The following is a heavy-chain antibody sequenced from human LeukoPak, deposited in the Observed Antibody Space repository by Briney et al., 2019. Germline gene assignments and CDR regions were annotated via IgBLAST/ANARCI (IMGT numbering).Heavy chain of an antibody. CDR2: INEDGSTT. Sequence: GGSLRLSCAASGFTFSSNWMHWVRQAPGKGLVWVSRINEDGSTTNYADSVKGRSTIFRDNAKNTLYLQMNSLRAEDTAVYYCARAYYYDSSGYLSPFGYWGQGTLVTVSS. D-gene: IGHD3-22*01. CDR1: GFTFSSNW. V-gene: IGHV3-74*01. CDR3: ARAYYYDSSGYLSPFGY. J-gene: IGHJ4*02.